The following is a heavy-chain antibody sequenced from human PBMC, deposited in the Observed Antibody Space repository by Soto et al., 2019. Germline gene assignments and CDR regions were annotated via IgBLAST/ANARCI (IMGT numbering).Heavy chain of an antibody. V-gene: IGHV1-69*06. CDR1: GGTFGSYT. J-gene: IGHJ6*02. CDR3: ARQKAMPPHFYSGMDV. D-gene: IGHD2-2*01. Sequence: QVHLVQSGAEVKKPGSSVKVSCTASGGTFGSYTVTWVRQAPGQGLEWMGEIIPMFGTASYAQKFQGRVTLTADKSTTTAHGELSTLSSGDTAVYFCARQKAMPPHFYSGMDVWGQGTTVNVSS. CDR2: IIPMFGTA.